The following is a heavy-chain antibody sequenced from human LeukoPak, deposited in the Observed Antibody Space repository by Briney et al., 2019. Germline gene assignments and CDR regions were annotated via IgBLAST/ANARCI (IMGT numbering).Heavy chain of an antibody. D-gene: IGHD1-14*01. CDR3: AKDRKAGDIPNWFDP. V-gene: IGHV3-23*01. CDR1: GFTFSSYA. Sequence: GGSLRLSCAASGFTFSSYAMSWVRQAPGKGLEWVSAISGSGGSTYYADSVKGRFTISRDNSKNTLYLQMNSLRAEDTAVYYCAKDRKAGDIPNWFDPWGQGTLVTVSS. J-gene: IGHJ5*02. CDR2: ISGSGGST.